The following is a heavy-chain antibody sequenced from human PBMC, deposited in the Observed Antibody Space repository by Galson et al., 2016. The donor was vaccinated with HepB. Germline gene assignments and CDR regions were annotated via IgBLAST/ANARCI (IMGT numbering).Heavy chain of an antibody. Sequence: SLRLSCAASGFTFSSYSMNWVRQAPGKGLEWVSSISRSSTYVAYAESVKGRFTISRDNAKSSLYLQLNSLRGEDTAVYYCARDPHSGGSSVYYLDYWGQGTLVTVSS. D-gene: IGHD2-15*01. J-gene: IGHJ4*02. V-gene: IGHV3-21*01. CDR1: GFTFSSYS. CDR3: ARDPHSGGSSVYYLDY. CDR2: ISRSSTYV.